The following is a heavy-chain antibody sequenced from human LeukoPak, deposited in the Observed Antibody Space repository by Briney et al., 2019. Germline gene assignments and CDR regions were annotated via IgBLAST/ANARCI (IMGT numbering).Heavy chain of an antibody. D-gene: IGHD3-10*01. CDR3: SRKRWFGELFLFDY. CDR2: IYHSGST. CDR1: GYSISSGYY. J-gene: IGHJ4*02. Sequence: SSETLSLTCAVSGYSISSGYYWGWIRQPPGKGLEWIGSIYHSGSTYYSPSLKSRVTISVDTSKNQFSLKLSSVTAADTAVYYCSRKRWFGELFLFDYWGQGTLVTVSS. V-gene: IGHV4-38-2*01.